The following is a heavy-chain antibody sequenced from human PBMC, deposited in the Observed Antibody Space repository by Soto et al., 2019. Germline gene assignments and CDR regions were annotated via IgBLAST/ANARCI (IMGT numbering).Heavy chain of an antibody. Sequence: QLQLQESGPGLVKPSETLSLTCTVSGGSISSSSYYWGGIRQPPGKGLEWIGSIYYSGSTYYNPSLKSRVTISVDTSKNQFSLKLSSVTAADTAVYYCARYLGSYFDYWGQGTLVTVSS. CDR1: GGSISSSSYY. D-gene: IGHD1-26*01. CDR3: ARYLGSYFDY. J-gene: IGHJ4*02. CDR2: IYYSGST. V-gene: IGHV4-39*01.